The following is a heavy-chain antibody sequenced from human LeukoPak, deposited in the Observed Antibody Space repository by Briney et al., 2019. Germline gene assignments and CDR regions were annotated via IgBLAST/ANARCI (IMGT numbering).Heavy chain of an antibody. CDR2: MNPNSGNT. CDR1: GFTFTNYH. CDR3: ARGGGIVGAHDAFDI. Sequence: ASVKVSCKASGFTFTNYHMHWVRQAPGQGLEWMGWMNPNSGNTGYAQKFQGRVTITRNTSISTAYMELSSLRSEDTAVYYCARGGGIVGAHDAFDIWGQGTMVTVSS. D-gene: IGHD1-26*01. V-gene: IGHV1-8*03. J-gene: IGHJ3*02.